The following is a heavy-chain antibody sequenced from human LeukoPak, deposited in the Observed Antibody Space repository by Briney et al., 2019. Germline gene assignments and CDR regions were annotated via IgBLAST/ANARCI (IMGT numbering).Heavy chain of an antibody. CDR1: GYSITSAYY. J-gene: IGHJ6*03. Sequence: SETLSLTCAVSGYSITSAYYWGWIRQPPGEGLEWVGSINHSGTTYYNPSLRSRVTISVNTSKNQFSLILNSVTAADTAIYYCARDIPSGYMDVWGKGTTDTVSS. V-gene: IGHV4-38-2*02. CDR2: INHSGTT. CDR3: ARDIPSGYMDV.